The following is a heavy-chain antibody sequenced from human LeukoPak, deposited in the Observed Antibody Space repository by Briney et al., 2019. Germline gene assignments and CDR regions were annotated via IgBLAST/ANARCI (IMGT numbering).Heavy chain of an antibody. Sequence: ASVKVSCKVSGYTLTELSMHWVRQAPGKGLEWMGGFDPEDGETIYAQKFQGRVTMTEDTSTDTAYMELSSLRSEDTAVYYCAAGLHLYYYYYMDVWGKGTTVTVSS. CDR2: FDPEDGET. CDR1: GYTLTELS. J-gene: IGHJ6*03. V-gene: IGHV1-24*01. CDR3: AAGLHLYYYYYMDV. D-gene: IGHD5-24*01.